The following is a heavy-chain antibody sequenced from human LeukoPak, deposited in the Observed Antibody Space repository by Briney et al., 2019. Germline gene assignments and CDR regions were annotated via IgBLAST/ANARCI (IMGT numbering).Heavy chain of an antibody. Sequence: GGSLRLSCAASGFTFSSYAMSWVRQAPGKGLEWVSAINGSGGSTYYADSVKGRVTISRDKSKNTLYLQMNSLRAEDTAVYYCAKSPSVLRYFDWLLAYFDYGGQGTLVTVSS. CDR1: GFTFSSYA. D-gene: IGHD3-9*01. V-gene: IGHV3-23*01. CDR3: AKSPSVLRYFDWLLAYFDY. CDR2: INGSGGST. J-gene: IGHJ4*02.